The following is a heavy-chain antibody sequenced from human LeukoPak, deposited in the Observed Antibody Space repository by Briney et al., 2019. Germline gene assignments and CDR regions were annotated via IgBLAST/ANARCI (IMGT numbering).Heavy chain of an antibody. D-gene: IGHD2-21*02. Sequence: GGSLRLSCAAFGFTFSSYWMSWVRQAPGEGLEWVANIKQDGSEKYYVDSVKGRFTISRDNAKNSLYLQMNSLRAEDTAVYYCARDMCGGDCYLYYFDYWGQGTLVTVSS. CDR3: ARDMCGGDCYLYYFDY. CDR2: IKQDGSEK. J-gene: IGHJ4*02. V-gene: IGHV3-7*01. CDR1: GFTFSSYW.